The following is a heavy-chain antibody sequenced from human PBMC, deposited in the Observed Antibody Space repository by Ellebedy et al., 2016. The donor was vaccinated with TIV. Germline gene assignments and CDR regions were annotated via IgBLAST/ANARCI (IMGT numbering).Heavy chain of an antibody. CDR2: IDWDDDK. J-gene: IGHJ6*02. CDR3: AWITLTGSNYYDNGMDV. D-gene: IGHD3-9*01. V-gene: IGHV2-70*11. CDR1: GFSLSTSGMC. Sequence: SGPTLVKPTETLTLTCTFSGFSLSTSGMCINWIRQPPGKALEWLARIDWDDDKYYSTSLKTRLTISKDTSKKQVVLTMTNMDTVDTGTYYCAWITLTGSNYYDNGMDVWGQGTTVTVSS.